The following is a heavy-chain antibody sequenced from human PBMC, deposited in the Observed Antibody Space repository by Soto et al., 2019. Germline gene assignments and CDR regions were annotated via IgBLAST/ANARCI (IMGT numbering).Heavy chain of an antibody. J-gene: IGHJ4*02. CDR3: ARELAGLLDN. Sequence: QVQLVQSGPELKKPGASVRVSCTASGYAFLTYGIVWVRQAPGQGLECMGWISTNTGNTNYKQNLQGRVTMTTDTPTSTAYMELRSLTSDDTAVYYCARELAGLLDNWGQGTLVTVSS. V-gene: IGHV1-18*01. CDR1: GYAFLTYG. CDR2: ISTNTGNT.